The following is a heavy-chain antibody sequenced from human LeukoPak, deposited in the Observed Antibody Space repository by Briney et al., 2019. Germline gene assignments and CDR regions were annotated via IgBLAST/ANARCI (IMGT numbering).Heavy chain of an antibody. V-gene: IGHV1-46*01. D-gene: IGHD3-9*01. Sequence: GASVKVSCKASGSTFTNFGISWVRQAPGQGLEWMGIINPSGGSTTYAQKFRGRLTMTRDMSTSTVYMELSSLRSEDTAVYYCARGSRPVYNLLTGKRYFDYWGQGTLLTVSS. J-gene: IGHJ4*02. CDR1: GSTFTNFG. CDR2: INPSGGST. CDR3: ARGSRPVYNLLTGKRYFDY.